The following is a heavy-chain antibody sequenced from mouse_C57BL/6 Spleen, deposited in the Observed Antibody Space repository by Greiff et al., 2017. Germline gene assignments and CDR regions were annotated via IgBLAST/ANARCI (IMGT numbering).Heavy chain of an antibody. Sequence: QVQLQQPGAELVMPGASVKLSCKASGYTFTSYWMHWVKQRPGQGLEWIGEIDPSDSYTNYNQKFKGKSTLTVDKSSSTAYMQLSSRTSEASAVYYCARGDSPGADWGQGTLVTVSA. CDR3: ARGDSPGAD. J-gene: IGHJ3*01. V-gene: IGHV1-69*01. D-gene: IGHD3-2*01. CDR2: IDPSDSYT. CDR1: GYTFTSYW.